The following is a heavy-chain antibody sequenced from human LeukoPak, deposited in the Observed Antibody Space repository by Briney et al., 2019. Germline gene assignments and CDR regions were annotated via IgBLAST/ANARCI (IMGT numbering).Heavy chain of an antibody. Sequence: TSETLSLTCSVSGVSISSGSNYWGWIRQPPGKTLEWIGSIYSSGSTHYNPSLKSRVIILIATAKNHFSLNLSSVTAADTAVYYCARQVPHLGHWFDPWGQGTLVTVSS. CDR1: GVSISSGSNY. J-gene: IGHJ5*02. CDR2: IYSSGST. D-gene: IGHD3-10*01. CDR3: ARQVPHLGHWFDP. V-gene: IGHV4-39*01.